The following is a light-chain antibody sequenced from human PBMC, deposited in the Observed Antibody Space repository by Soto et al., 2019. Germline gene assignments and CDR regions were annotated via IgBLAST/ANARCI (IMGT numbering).Light chain of an antibody. J-gene: IGKJ3*01. V-gene: IGKV3D-15*01. CDR1: QSISSK. CDR2: GAS. Sequence: EIVMTQSPATLSVSPGERATLSCRASQSISSKLACYQQKPGQAPRLLISGASTRATGIPARFSGSGSGTEFTLTISSLQSEDFAVYYCKQYNNWPFTFGPGTKVDIK. CDR3: KQYNNWPFT.